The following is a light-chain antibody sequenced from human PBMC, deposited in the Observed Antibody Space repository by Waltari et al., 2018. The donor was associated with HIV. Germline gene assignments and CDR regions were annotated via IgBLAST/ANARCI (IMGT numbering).Light chain of an antibody. V-gene: IGLV3-21*02. CDR2: DDR. CDR3: QVWDGSSDHWV. J-gene: IGLJ3*02. Sequence: SSVLTQPPSVSVAPGQTARSTCGGNNIGTKSVHWYQQNPGQAPVLVVYDDRDRPSGSPARFSGSNSGNTATLTVSRVEVGDEADYYCQVWDGSSDHWVFGGGTKLTVL. CDR1: NIGTKS.